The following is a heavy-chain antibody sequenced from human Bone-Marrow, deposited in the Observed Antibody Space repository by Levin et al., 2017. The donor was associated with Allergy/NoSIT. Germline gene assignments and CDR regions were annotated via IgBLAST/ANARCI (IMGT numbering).Heavy chain of an antibody. CDR2: ISYDGSNK. CDR3: AKDLGYCSGGSCRLIDACDM. J-gene: IGHJ3*02. CDR1: GFTFRTYG. V-gene: IGHV3-30*18. D-gene: IGHD2-15*01. Sequence: PGGSLRLSCAASGFTFRTYGMNWVRQAPGKGLEWVAVISYDGSNKSYADSVQGRFTISRDNSKNTLYLQMNSLRAEDTAVYYCAKDLGYCSGGSCRLIDACDMWGQGTIVTVSS.